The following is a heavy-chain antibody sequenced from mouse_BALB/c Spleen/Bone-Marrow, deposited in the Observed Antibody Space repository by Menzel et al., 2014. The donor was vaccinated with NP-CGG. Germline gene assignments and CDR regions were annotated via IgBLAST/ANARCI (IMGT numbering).Heavy chain of an antibody. V-gene: IGHV5-6-3*01. CDR2: INSNGGST. Sequence: EVHLVESGGGLVQPGGSLKLSCAASGFTFSSYGMSWARQTPDKRLELVATINSNGGSTYYPDSVKGRFTISRDTAKNTLYLQMSSLKSEETAMYYCVRGNYGNYVDYFDFWGQGTTLTVSS. D-gene: IGHD2-1*01. CDR1: GFTFSSYG. J-gene: IGHJ2*01. CDR3: VRGNYGNYVDYFDF.